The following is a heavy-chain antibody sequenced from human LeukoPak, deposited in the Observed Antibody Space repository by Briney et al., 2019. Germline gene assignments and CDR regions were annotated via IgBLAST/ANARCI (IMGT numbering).Heavy chain of an antibody. Sequence: PGGSLRLSCAGSGFSVFSNYINWVRQAPGKGLEWVSVLYSGGDTYYADSVKGRFTISRDNSRNTVYLQMNSLRAEDTAVYYCARSVAVAGTRGAFLDYWGQGTLVTVSS. CDR1: GFSVFSNY. V-gene: IGHV3-53*05. CDR3: ARSVAVAGTRGAFLDY. J-gene: IGHJ4*02. CDR2: LYSGGDT. D-gene: IGHD6-19*01.